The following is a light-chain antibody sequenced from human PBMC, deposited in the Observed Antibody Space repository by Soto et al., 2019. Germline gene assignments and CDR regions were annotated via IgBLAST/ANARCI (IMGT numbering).Light chain of an antibody. Sequence: EIVLTQSPGTLSLSPGERATLSCRASQSVSSSYLAWYQQKPGQAPRLLIYGASSRATGIPDRFSGSGSGTDFTLTISRLEPEDVAVYYWQQYGSSRWTFGQGTKVEIK. CDR2: GAS. CDR1: QSVSSSY. V-gene: IGKV3-20*01. J-gene: IGKJ1*01. CDR3: QQYGSSRWT.